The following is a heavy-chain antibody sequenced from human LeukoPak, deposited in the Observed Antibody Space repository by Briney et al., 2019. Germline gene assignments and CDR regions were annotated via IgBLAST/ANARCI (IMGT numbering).Heavy chain of an antibody. CDR2: ISSSSST. CDR1: GFTFNSYN. Sequence: GGSLRLSCVASGFTFNSYNMNWVRQTPGKGLEWVSYISSSSSTYYADSVKGRFTISRDNAKNSLYLQMNSLRAEDTAVYYCARDDFYGRYYFDYWGQGTLVTVSS. D-gene: IGHD3/OR15-3a*01. V-gene: IGHV3-48*04. CDR3: ARDDFYGRYYFDY. J-gene: IGHJ4*02.